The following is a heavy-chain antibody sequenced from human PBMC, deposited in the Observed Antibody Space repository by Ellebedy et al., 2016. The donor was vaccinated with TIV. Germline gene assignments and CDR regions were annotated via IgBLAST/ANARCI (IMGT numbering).Heavy chain of an antibody. CDR1: GFTVRSNS. CDR3: ARDYASG. V-gene: IGHV3-53*01. CDR2: IETGGNT. D-gene: IGHD3-16*01. Sequence: GESLKISCAASGFTVRSNSMSWVRQAPGKGLEWVSVIETGGNTYYADSEKGRFTISRDNSKDKLYLQMNSLRAEDTAVYYCARDYASGWGQGTLVTVSS. J-gene: IGHJ4*02.